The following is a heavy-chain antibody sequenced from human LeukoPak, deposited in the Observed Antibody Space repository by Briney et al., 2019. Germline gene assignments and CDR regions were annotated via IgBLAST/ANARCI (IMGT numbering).Heavy chain of an antibody. CDR2: IMQDGSEK. CDR1: GFTFSSYW. J-gene: IGHJ4*02. D-gene: IGHD4-11*01. CDR3: VRDRNSNFGY. Sequence: GGSLRLSCAASGFTFSSYWMSWVRQAPGKGLEWVANIMQDGSEKYYVDSVKGRFTVSRDNAENSLYLQMNSLRAEDTAVYYCVRDRNSNFGYWGQGTLVTVRS. V-gene: IGHV3-7*05.